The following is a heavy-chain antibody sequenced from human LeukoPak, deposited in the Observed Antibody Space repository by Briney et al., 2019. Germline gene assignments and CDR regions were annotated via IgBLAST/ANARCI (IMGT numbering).Heavy chain of an antibody. J-gene: IGHJ4*02. V-gene: IGHV3-30*02. D-gene: IGHD6-13*01. Sequence: PGGSLRLSCAASGFTFNNYGMHWVRQAPGKGLEWVAFIRYNGNNQYYADSVKGRFTISRDNFKKMSYLQMNSLRAEDTAVYCCANPTLAAGTDYWGQGTLVTVSS. CDR1: GFTFNNYG. CDR3: ANPTLAAGTDY. CDR2: IRYNGNNQ.